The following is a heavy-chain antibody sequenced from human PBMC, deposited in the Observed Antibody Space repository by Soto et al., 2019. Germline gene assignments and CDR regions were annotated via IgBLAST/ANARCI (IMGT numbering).Heavy chain of an antibody. V-gene: IGHV4-30-4*01. CDR2: IYYSGST. CDR3: ARVQAPMNWFDP. CDR1: GGSISSGDYY. J-gene: IGHJ5*02. Sequence: PSETLSLTCTVSGGSISSGDYYWSWIRQPPGKGLEWIGYIYYSGSTYYNPSLKSRVTISVDTSKNQFSLKLSSVTAADTAVYYCARVQAPMNWFDPWGQGTLVTVSS.